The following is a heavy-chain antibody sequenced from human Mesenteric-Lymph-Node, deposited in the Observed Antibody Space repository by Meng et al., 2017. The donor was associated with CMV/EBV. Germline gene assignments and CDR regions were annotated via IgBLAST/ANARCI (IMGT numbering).Heavy chain of an antibody. CDR1: GGSVGSGGYY. V-gene: IGHV4-61*08. CDR3: AREPSSIEAGGYYRRSAWFDP. Sequence: GSLRLSCTVSGGSVGSGGYYWSWIRQPPGKGLEWIGYLYNSDITDYNPSLKSRVTIPLDTSKNQFSLKLTSVTAADTALYYCAREPSSIEAGGYYRRSAWFDPWGQGTLVTVSS. CDR2: LYNSDIT. J-gene: IGHJ5*02. D-gene: IGHD3-3*01.